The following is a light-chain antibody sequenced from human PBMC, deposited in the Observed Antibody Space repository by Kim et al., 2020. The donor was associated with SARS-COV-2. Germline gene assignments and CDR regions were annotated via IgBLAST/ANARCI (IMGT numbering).Light chain of an antibody. CDR1: QGISSY. Sequence: AIRITQSPSSLSASTGDRVTITCRASQGISSYLAWYQQKPGKAPKLLIDAASTLQSGVPSRFSGSGSGTDYTLTISCLQSEDFATYYCQQYYSYPWTFGQGTKVDIK. V-gene: IGKV1-8*01. CDR3: QQYYSYPWT. CDR2: AAS. J-gene: IGKJ1*01.